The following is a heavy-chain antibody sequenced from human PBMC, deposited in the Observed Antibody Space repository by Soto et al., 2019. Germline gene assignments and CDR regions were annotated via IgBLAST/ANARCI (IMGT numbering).Heavy chain of an antibody. Sequence: QVQLQESGPGLVKPSQTLSLTCTVSYGAFSRDGYYWTWIRQHPGKGLEWIGYLYYTGITHYNPSLKSRVTISIDTSNNQFPLTVNSVTAADTAVYYCAGGTSSWFDYWGQGTRVTVSS. V-gene: IGHV4-31*03. CDR2: LYYTGIT. J-gene: IGHJ4*02. CDR1: YGAFSRDGYY. D-gene: IGHD6-13*01. CDR3: AGGTSSWFDY.